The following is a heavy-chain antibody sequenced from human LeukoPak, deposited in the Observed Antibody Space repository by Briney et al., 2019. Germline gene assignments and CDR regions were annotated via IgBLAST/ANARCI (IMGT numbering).Heavy chain of an antibody. CDR2: IYTSGST. CDR1: GGSISSYY. V-gene: IGHV4-4*07. CDR3: ARGISSGWYGAFDI. D-gene: IGHD6-19*01. J-gene: IGHJ3*02. Sequence: SETLSLTCTVSGGSISSYYWSWIRQPAGKGLEWIGRIYTSGSTNYNPSLKSRVTMSADTSKNQFSLKLSSVTAADTAVYYCARGISSGWYGAFDIWGQGTMVTVSS.